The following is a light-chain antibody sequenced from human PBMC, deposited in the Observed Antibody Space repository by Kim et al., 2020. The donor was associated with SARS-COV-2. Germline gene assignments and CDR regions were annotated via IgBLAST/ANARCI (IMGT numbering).Light chain of an antibody. CDR1: QSITSH. CDR3: QQSYSTPFT. V-gene: IGKV1-39*01. J-gene: IGKJ3*01. CDR2: AAS. Sequence: ASVGYRVTITCRASQSITSHLNWFQQKPGKAPKLLIYAASSLQSGVPSRFSGSGSGTDFTLTISSLQPEDFATYYCQQSYSTPFTFGPGTKVDIK.